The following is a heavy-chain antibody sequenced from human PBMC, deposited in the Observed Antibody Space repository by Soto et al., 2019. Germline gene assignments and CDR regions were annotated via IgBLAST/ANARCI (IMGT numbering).Heavy chain of an antibody. CDR2: IIPIFGTA. V-gene: IGHV1-69*06. CDR1: GGTFSSYA. CDR3: ARDLILDDRSGYPGPYHDAFAI. J-gene: IGHJ3*02. D-gene: IGHD3-22*01. Sequence: SVKVSCKASGGTFSSYAISWVRQAPGQGLEWMGGIIPIFGTANYAQKFQGRVTITADKSTSTAYMELSSLRSEDTAVYYCARDLILDDRSGYPGPYHDAFAIWRQGTMVTVSS.